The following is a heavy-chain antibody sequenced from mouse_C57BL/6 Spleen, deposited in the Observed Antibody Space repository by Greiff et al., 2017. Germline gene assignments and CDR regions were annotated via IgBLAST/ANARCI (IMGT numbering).Heavy chain of an antibody. J-gene: IGHJ4*01. V-gene: IGHV5-9*01. D-gene: IGHD4-1*01. CDR1: GFTFSSYT. CDR2: ISGGGGNT. Sequence: EVQGVESGGGLVKPGGSLKLSCAASGFTFSSYTMSWVRQTPEKRLEWVATISGGGGNTYYPDSVKGRFTISRDNAKNTLYLQMSSLRSEDTALYYCARDWDDYYAMDYWGQGTSVTVSS. CDR3: ARDWDDYYAMDY.